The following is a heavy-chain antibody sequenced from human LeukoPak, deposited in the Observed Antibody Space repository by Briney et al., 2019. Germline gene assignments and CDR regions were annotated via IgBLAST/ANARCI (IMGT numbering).Heavy chain of an antibody. J-gene: IGHJ4*02. CDR1: GYTFTIYA. Sequence: ASVKVSCKASGYTFTIYAMHWVRQAPGQRLEWMGWINAGNGNTKYSQKFQGRVTITRDTSASTAYMELSSLRSEDTAVYYCARDRYSSGWYNLDYWGQGTLVTVSS. D-gene: IGHD6-19*01. V-gene: IGHV1-3*01. CDR2: INAGNGNT. CDR3: ARDRYSSGWYNLDY.